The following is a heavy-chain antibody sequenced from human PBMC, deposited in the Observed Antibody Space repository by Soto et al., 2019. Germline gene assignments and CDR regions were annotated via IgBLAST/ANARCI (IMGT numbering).Heavy chain of an antibody. CDR3: ARLREADVVRGATTYDEDYGMDV. CDR2: INPSGGST. CDR1: GYTFTSYY. J-gene: IGHJ6*02. Sequence: GASVKVSCTASGYTFTSYYMHCVRQATGQGLEWMGIINPSGGSTSYAQKFQGRVTMTRDTSTSTVYMELSSLRSEDTAVYYCARLREADVVRGATTYDEDYGMDVWGQGTTVTVSS. D-gene: IGHD3-10*01. V-gene: IGHV1-46*01.